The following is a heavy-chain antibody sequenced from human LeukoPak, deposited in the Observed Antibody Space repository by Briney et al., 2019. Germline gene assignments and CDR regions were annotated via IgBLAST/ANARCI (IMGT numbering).Heavy chain of an antibody. D-gene: IGHD4-17*01. CDR1: GFTFSDYY. J-gene: IGHJ3*01. Sequence: GGSLRLSCAASGFTFSDYYMSWVRQAPGKGLEWVSYISSRGSTISYADSVKGRFTISRDNSKNSLYLQMNSLRAEDTAVYYCARVTSAVPLWGQGTMVTVSS. CDR2: ISSRGSTI. CDR3: ARVTSAVPL. V-gene: IGHV3-11*04.